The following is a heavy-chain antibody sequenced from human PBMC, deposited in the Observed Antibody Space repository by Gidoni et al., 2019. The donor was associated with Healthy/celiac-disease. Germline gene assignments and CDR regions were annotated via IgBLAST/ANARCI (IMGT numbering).Heavy chain of an antibody. Sequence: EVQLVESGGGLVQPGRSLRLSCAASGFTFDDYAMHWVRQAPGKGLEWVSGISWNSGSIGYADSVKGRFTISRDNAKNSLYLQMNSLRAEDTALYYCAKGLPDRYSYGTPRFDPWGQGTLVTVSS. CDR3: AKGLPDRYSYGTPRFDP. CDR2: ISWNSGSI. CDR1: GFTFDDYA. J-gene: IGHJ5*02. D-gene: IGHD5-18*01. V-gene: IGHV3-9*01.